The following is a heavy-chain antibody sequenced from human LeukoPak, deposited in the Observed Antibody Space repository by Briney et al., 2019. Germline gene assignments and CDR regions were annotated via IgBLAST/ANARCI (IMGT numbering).Heavy chain of an antibody. CDR1: GFPFSKYG. V-gene: IGHV3-30*02. D-gene: IGHD2-8*01. CDR2: MQFDGNNE. CDR3: AKKMPGNGDRLDY. Sequence: PGGSLRLPCAASGFPFSKYGMHWVRQAPGKGLEWVAYMQFDGNNEKYGDSAKGRFTISRDNSKNTLYLQMDSLKEEDTAVYYCAKKMPGNGDRLDYWGQGTLLTVSS. J-gene: IGHJ4*02.